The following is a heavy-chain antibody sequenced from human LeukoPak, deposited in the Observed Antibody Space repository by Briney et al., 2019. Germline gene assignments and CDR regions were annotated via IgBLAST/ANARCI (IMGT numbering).Heavy chain of an antibody. Sequence: PGGSLRLSCAASGFTFSSYGMHWVRQAPGKGLEWVAFIRYDGSNKYYADSVKGRFTISRDNSKNTLYLQMNSLRAEDTAVYYCAKVRVPPADYFDHWGQGTLVTVSS. CDR1: GFTFSSYG. CDR2: IRYDGSNK. CDR3: AKVRVPPADYFDH. J-gene: IGHJ4*02. V-gene: IGHV3-30*02. D-gene: IGHD3-10*01.